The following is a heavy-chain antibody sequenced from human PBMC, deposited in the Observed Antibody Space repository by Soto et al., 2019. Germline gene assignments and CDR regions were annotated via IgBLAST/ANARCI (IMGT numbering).Heavy chain of an antibody. J-gene: IGHJ4*02. D-gene: IGHD1-26*01. CDR1: GYTFTSYD. CDR2: MNPNSNNT. V-gene: IGHV1-8*01. Sequence: QVQLVQSGAEVKKPGASVKVSCKASGYTFTSYDINWVRQATGQGLEWMGWMNPNSNNTGYAQKFQGRLTMTRDTCISPAYRELRNFRCEDTAGYYWAWEGGGGYFDYWGQGTLVTVSS. CDR3: AWEGGGGYFDY.